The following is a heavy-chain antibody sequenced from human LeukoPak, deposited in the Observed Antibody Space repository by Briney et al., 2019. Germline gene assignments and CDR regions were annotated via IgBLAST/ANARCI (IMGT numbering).Heavy chain of an antibody. D-gene: IGHD1-14*01. V-gene: IGHV4-4*07. CDR3: ARGRYESTRLSAYYYYYMDV. J-gene: IGHJ6*03. Sequence: SETLSLTCVVSGGSINNYYWSWIRQPAGKGLEWIGRIYTSGGTIYNPSLKSRVTMSVDTSKNQFSLKLSSVTAADTAVYYCARGRYESTRLSAYYYYYMDVWGKGTTVTVSS. CDR1: GGSINNYY. CDR2: IYTSGGT.